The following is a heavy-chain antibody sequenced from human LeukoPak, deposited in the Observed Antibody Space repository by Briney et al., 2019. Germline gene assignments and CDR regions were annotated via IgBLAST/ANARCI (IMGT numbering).Heavy chain of an antibody. CDR3: ATRGYYYGSGSSKQTNSPNTLDY. CDR2: IRYDGSNK. D-gene: IGHD3-10*01. V-gene: IGHV3-30*02. J-gene: IGHJ4*02. CDR1: GFTFSSYG. Sequence: PGGSLRLSCAASGFTFSSYGMHWVRQARGKGLEWVAFIRYDGSNKYYADSVKGRFTISRDNSKNTLYLQMNSLRAEDTAVYYCATRGYYYGSGSSKQTNSPNTLDYWGQGTLVTVSS.